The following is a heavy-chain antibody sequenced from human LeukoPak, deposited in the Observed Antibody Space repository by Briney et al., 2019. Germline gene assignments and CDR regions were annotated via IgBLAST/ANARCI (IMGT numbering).Heavy chain of an antibody. CDR2: ITDSSSYM. D-gene: IGHD4-17*01. CDR1: GFTFSSYS. CDR3: ARHLASDYGDLFDY. Sequence: GSLRLSCAASGFTFSSYSMNWVRQAPGKGLEWVSSITDSSSYMYYADSVKGRFTISRDNAKNSLYLQMSSLRAEDTAVYYCARHLASDYGDLFDYWGQGTLVTVSS. V-gene: IGHV3-21*01. J-gene: IGHJ4*02.